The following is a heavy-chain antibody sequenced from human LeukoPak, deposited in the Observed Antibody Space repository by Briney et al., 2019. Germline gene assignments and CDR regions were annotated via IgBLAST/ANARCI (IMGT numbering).Heavy chain of an antibody. Sequence: GGSLRLSCAASGFTFSSYGMFWVRQAPGKGLEWVALISYDGDTEYYADSVKGRFTISRDNSKNTLYLQMNDLRPEDTAVYYCAKTQLVGSYHPPGYCGQGTLVTVSS. V-gene: IGHV3-30*18. J-gene: IGHJ4*02. CDR3: AKTQLVGSYHPPGY. CDR2: ISYDGDTE. CDR1: GFTFSSYG. D-gene: IGHD1-26*01.